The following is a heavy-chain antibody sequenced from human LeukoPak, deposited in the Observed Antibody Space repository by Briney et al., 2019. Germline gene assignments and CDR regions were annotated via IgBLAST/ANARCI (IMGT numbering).Heavy chain of an antibody. CDR3: ARDAAFCSSTSCYLAGSFDY. J-gene: IGHJ4*02. D-gene: IGHD2-2*01. Sequence: SLTLSCAASGFTFSSYGILWVRQAPGKVLVWVAVISYDGSNQYYADSVKGRFTISRDNSKNTLYLQMSSLRAEDTAVYYCARDAAFCSSTSCYLAGSFDYWGQGTLVTVSS. V-gene: IGHV3-30*03. CDR1: GFTFSSYG. CDR2: ISYDGSNQ.